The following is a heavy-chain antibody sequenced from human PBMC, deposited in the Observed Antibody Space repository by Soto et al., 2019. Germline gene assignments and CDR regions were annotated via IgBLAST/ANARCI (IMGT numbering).Heavy chain of an antibody. D-gene: IGHD2-15*01. CDR1: GFTFSSYA. CDR2: IDGSGRNT. V-gene: IGHV3-23*01. Sequence: GGSLRLSCAASGFTFSSYAMSWVRQAPGKGLEWVSGIDGSGRNTYYADSVKGLFTISRDNSKNTLSVQMNGLSVEDTALYYCAKDGGSVCSGGTCYFQAPDYWGQGTLVTVSS. J-gene: IGHJ4*02. CDR3: AKDGGSVCSGGTCYFQAPDY.